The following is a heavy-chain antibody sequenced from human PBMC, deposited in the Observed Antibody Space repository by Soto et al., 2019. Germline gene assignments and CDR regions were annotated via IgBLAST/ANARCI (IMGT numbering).Heavy chain of an antibody. V-gene: IGHV1-18*01. D-gene: IGHD2-8*01. CDR2: ISAYNGNT. Sequence: ASVKGSCKASGYTFTSYGISWVRQAPGQGLEWMGWISAYNGNTNYAQKLQGRVTMTTDTSTSTAYMELRSLRSDDTAVYYCARELRYCTNGVCLRHAFDIWGQGTMVTV. CDR3: ARELRYCTNGVCLRHAFDI. J-gene: IGHJ3*02. CDR1: GYTFTSYG.